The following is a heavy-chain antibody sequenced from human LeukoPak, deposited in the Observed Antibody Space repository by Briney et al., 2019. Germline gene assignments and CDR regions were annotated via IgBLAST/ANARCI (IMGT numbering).Heavy chain of an antibody. D-gene: IGHD1-14*01. CDR1: GYSISSGYY. V-gene: IGHV4-38-2*02. CDR2: IYHSGST. CDR3: ARQPGSGAGYMDV. Sequence: SETLSLTCTVSGYSISSGYYWGWIRQPPGKGLEWIGSIYHSGSTYYNPSLKSRVTISVDTSKDQFSLKLSSVTAADTAVYYCARQPGSGAGYMDVWGKGTTVTVSS. J-gene: IGHJ6*03.